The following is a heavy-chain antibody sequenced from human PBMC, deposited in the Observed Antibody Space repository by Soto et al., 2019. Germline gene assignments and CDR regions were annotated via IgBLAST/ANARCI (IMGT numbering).Heavy chain of an antibody. CDR3: ARGIWKPPDGSGSYYNRNAYYYLDV. CDR2: INHSGST. V-gene: IGHV4-34*01. J-gene: IGHJ6*03. D-gene: IGHD3-10*01. Sequence: PSETLSLTCAVYGGSFSGYYWSWIRQPPGKGLEWIGEINHSGSTNYNPSLKSRVTISVDTSKNQFSLKLSSVTAADTAVYYCARGIWKPPDGSGSYYNRNAYYYLDVWGKGTTVTVSS. CDR1: GGSFSGYY.